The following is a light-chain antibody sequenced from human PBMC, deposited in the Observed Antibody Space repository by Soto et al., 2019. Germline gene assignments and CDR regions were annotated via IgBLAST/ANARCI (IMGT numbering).Light chain of an antibody. CDR3: QQYNNWPPVT. CDR2: GAS. CDR1: QSVSSN. V-gene: IGKV3-15*01. Sequence: EIVLTQSSGTLSLSPGERATLSCTASQSVSSNYLAWYQQKPGQAPRLLIYGASTRATGIPARFSGSGSGTEFTLTISSLQSEDFAVYYCQQYNNWPPVTFGQGTKVDIK. J-gene: IGKJ1*01.